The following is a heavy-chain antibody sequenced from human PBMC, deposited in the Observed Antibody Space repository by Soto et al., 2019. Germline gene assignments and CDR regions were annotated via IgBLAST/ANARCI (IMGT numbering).Heavy chain of an antibody. CDR2: IYHSGST. J-gene: IGHJ5*02. Sequence: QLQLQESGSGLVKPSQTLSLTCAVSGGSISSGGYSWSWIRQPPGKGLEWIGYIYHSGSTYYNPSLKSRVTIAVDRAKNQFSLKLGSVTAADTAVYYCARANIVLVPAAMGGWFDPWGQGTLVTVSS. CDR1: GGSISSGGYS. D-gene: IGHD2-2*01. V-gene: IGHV4-30-2*01. CDR3: ARANIVLVPAAMGGWFDP.